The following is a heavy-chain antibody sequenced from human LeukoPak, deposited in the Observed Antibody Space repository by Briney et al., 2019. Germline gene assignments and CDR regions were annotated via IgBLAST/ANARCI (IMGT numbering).Heavy chain of an antibody. CDR2: MNPNSGNT. V-gene: IGHV1-8*03. CDR1: GYTFTSYD. CDR3: AREVAVAGFEAFDI. J-gene: IGHJ3*02. D-gene: IGHD6-19*01. Sequence: GASVKVSCKGSGYTFTSYDINWVRQATGQGLEWMGWMNPNSGNTGYAQKFQGRVTITRNTSISTAYMELSSLRSEDTAVYYCAREVAVAGFEAFDIWGQGTMVTVSS.